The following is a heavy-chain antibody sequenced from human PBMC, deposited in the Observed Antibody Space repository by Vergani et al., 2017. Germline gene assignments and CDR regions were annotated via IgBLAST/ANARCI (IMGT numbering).Heavy chain of an antibody. V-gene: IGHV5-10-1*03. CDR2: IDPSDSYT. J-gene: IGHJ4*02. CDR1: GYSFTSYW. Sequence: EVQLVQSGAEVKKPGESLRISCKGSGYSFTSYWISWVRQMPGKGLEWMGRIDPSDSYTNYSPSFQGHVTISADKSISTAYLQWSSMKASDTAMYYCARAPIQPRAMVTDGSDYWGQGTLVTVSS. CDR3: ARAPIQPRAMVTDGSDY. D-gene: IGHD5-18*01.